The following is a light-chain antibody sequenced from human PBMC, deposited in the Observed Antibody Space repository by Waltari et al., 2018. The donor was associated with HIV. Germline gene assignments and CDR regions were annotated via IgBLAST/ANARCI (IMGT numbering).Light chain of an antibody. CDR2: YEN. J-gene: IGLJ1*01. V-gene: IGLV3-21*01. CDR3: QVWDSDSDHV. Sequence: SYVLTQPPSVSVAPGETATITCAGNNIGSKNVHWYQQRPGQAPQLVIYYENERPSGIPERCSGSNSGNTATLTIRRVEVADEADYYCQVWDSDSDHVFGPGTEVTVL. CDR1: NIGSKN.